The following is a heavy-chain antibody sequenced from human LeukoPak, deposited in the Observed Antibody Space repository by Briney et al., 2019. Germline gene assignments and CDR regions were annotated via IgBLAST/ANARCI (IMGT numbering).Heavy chain of an antibody. CDR1: GFTFSSYA. J-gene: IGHJ4*02. V-gene: IGHV3-21*01. D-gene: IGHD6-6*01. CDR2: ISSSSSYI. Sequence: GGSLRLSCAASGFTFSSYAMSWVRQAPGKGLEWVSSISSSSSYIYYADSVKGRFTISRDNAKNSLYLQMNSLRAGYTAVYYCASVVAARRGYWGQGTLVTVSS. CDR3: ASVVAARRGY.